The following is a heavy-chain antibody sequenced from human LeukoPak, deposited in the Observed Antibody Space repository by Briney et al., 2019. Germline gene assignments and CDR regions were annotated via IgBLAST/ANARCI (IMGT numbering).Heavy chain of an antibody. CDR3: ARQVAGPYYFDY. J-gene: IGHJ4*02. CDR1: GFPVRSNY. D-gene: IGHD6-19*01. CDR2: IYPGGIT. Sequence: GSLLLSCATSGFPVRSNYMSWVRQAPGKGLDWVSVIYPGGITYYADSVKGRFTISRDNSKNMLYLQMNSLRAEDTAVYYCARQVAGPYYFDYWGQGTLVSVSS. V-gene: IGHV3-53*01.